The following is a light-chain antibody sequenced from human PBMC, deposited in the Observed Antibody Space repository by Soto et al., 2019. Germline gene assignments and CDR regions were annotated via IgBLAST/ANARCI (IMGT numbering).Light chain of an antibody. CDR3: QQYSGSPLT. V-gene: IGKV3-20*01. J-gene: IGKJ4*01. CDR2: GAS. CDR1: QSLSSNY. Sequence: EIVVTQSPDTLSLSPGEGATLSCRASQSLSSNYLAWYQQKPGQPPRLLIYGASSRATGVPDRFSGSGSGTDFTLTISKLEPEDFAVYYCQQYSGSPLTFGGGTKVDIK.